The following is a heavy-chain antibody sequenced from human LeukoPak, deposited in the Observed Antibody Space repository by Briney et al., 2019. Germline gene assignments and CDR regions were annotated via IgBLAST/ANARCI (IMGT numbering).Heavy chain of an antibody. V-gene: IGHV3-21*01. J-gene: IGHJ3*02. Sequence: GGSLRLSCAASGFTFSSYNMNWVRQAPGKGLEWVSSISSSSYIYFADSVKGRFTISRDNAKNSLYLQMHSLRVEDTAVYYCARGSLVEQLGEWGAFDIWGQGTMVTVSS. D-gene: IGHD6-13*01. CDR2: ISSSSYI. CDR1: GFTFSSYN. CDR3: ARGSLVEQLGEWGAFDI.